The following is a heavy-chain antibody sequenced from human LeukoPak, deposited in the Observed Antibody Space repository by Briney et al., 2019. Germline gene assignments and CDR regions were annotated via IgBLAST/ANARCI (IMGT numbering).Heavy chain of an antibody. CDR1: GFTFGDYW. D-gene: IGHD3-10*01. CDR2: INGNEMSR. V-gene: IGHV3-74*01. Sequence: PGGSLRLSCEASGFTFGDYWMHWVRQGPGKGLVWVSRINGNEMSRAYADSVKGRFIISRDNSKNTLFLQMNSLRAEDTAIYFCAKTNYKRTILVYFGEFLLDDNWGQGALVTVSS. CDR3: AKTNYKRTILVYFGEFLLDDN. J-gene: IGHJ4*02.